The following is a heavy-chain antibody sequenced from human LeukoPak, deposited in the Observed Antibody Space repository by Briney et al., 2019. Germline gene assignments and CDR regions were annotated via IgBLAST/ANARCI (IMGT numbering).Heavy chain of an antibody. Sequence: GGSLRLSCEVSGFTVSTNYMSWVRQAPGKGPEWVSVLHSGGNTYYADSVKGRFTISRDKSKNTLYLQMNSLRAEDTAVYSCARASNAYGYFDFWGQGTLVTVSS. V-gene: IGHV3-66*01. CDR1: GFTVSTNY. D-gene: IGHD3-16*01. CDR2: LHSGGNT. J-gene: IGHJ4*02. CDR3: ARASNAYGYFDF.